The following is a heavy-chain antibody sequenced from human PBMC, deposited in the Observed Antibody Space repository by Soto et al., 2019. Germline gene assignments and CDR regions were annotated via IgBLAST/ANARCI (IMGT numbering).Heavy chain of an antibody. Sequence: PSETLSLTCTVSGGPISSGGYYWSWIRQHPGKGLEWIGYIYYSGSTYYNPSLKSRVTISVDTSKNQFSLKLSSVTAADTAVYYCARASGGSGSYYNLYYYYYGMDVWGQGTTVTVSS. CDR3: ARASGGSGSYYNLYYYYYGMDV. CDR2: IYYSGST. CDR1: GGPISSGGYY. V-gene: IGHV4-31*03. D-gene: IGHD3-10*01. J-gene: IGHJ6*02.